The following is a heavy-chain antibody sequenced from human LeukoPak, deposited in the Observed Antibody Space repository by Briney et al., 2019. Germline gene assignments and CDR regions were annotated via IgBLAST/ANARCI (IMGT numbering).Heavy chain of an antibody. Sequence: GGSLRFSCAASGFTFSSYAMSWVRQAPGKGLEWVSATSGSGGSTYYADSVKGRSTISRDNSKNTVYLQMNSLRAEDTGVYYCARDFSERYSLDYWGQGTLVTVSS. J-gene: IGHJ4*02. D-gene: IGHD5-24*01. CDR3: ARDFSERYSLDY. V-gene: IGHV3-23*01. CDR1: GFTFSSYA. CDR2: TSGSGGST.